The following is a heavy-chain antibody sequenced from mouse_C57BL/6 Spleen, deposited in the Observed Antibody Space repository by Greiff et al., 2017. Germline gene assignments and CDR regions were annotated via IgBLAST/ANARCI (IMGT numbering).Heavy chain of an antibody. CDR2: ISDGGSYT. CDR1: GFTFSSYA. V-gene: IGHV5-4*01. J-gene: IGHJ1*03. CDR3: ARDLDTTVVGYFDV. Sequence: EVKVEESGGGLVKPGGSLKLSCAASGFTFSSYAMSWVRQTPEKRLEWVATISDGGSYTYYPDNVKGRFTFSRDNAKNNLYLQMSNLKSEDTAMYYCARDLDTTVVGYFDVWGTGTTVTVSS. D-gene: IGHD1-1*01.